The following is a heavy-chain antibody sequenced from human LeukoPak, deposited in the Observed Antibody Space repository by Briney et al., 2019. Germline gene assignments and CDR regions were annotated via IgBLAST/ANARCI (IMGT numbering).Heavy chain of an antibody. D-gene: IGHD3-10*01. J-gene: IGHJ6*03. Sequence: SETLSLTCTVSGGSISSYYWSWIRQPPGKGLEWIGYIYYSGSTNYNPSLKSRVTISVDTSKNQFSLKLSSVTAADTAVYYCARVPPNYYGSGSKNYYYYYYMDVWGKGTTVTVSS. CDR2: IYYSGST. V-gene: IGHV4-59*01. CDR3: ARVPPNYYGSGSKNYYYYYYMDV. CDR1: GGSISSYY.